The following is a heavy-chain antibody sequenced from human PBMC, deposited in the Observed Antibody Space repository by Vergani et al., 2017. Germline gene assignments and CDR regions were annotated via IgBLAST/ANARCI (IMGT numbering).Heavy chain of an antibody. J-gene: IGHJ4*02. Sequence: QVQLQESGPGLVKPSQTLSLTCTVSGASMSSVGYYWTWIRQSAGKRLEWIGDILGSGTANYNPSFQGRVSMSVATSKNQFSLKLSSVTAADTALYFCARHDRKTYTATMGWYDYWGQGILVTVSS. V-gene: IGHV4-61*02. CDR1: GASMSSVGYY. D-gene: IGHD3-16*01. CDR2: ILGSGTA. CDR3: ARHDRKTYTATMGWYDY.